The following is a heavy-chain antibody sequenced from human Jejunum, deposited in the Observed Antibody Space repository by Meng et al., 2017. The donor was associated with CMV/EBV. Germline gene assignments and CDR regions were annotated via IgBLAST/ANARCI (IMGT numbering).Heavy chain of an antibody. CDR2: INWNGDKT. J-gene: IGHJ6*02. Sequence: YSFEDNGMIWVRQDPGKGLEWVSGINWNGDKTGYADSVKGRFTISRDNAKNSLYLQMNSLRDEDTAVYYCAKDPSGSYYHYGMDFWGQGTTVTVSS. V-gene: IGHV3-20*03. D-gene: IGHD6-25*01. CDR1: YSFEDNG. CDR3: AKDPSGSYYHYGMDF.